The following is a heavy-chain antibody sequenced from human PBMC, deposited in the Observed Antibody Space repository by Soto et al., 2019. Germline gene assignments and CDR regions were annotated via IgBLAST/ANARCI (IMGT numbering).Heavy chain of an antibody. D-gene: IGHD6-13*01. V-gene: IGHV4-61*01. J-gene: IGHJ5*02. CDR3: ARASYSSSSNWFDP. Sequence: PLETLSLTCTVSGGSVSSGSYYWSWIRQPPGKGLEWIGYIYYSGSTNYNPSLKSRVTISVDTSKNQFSLKLSSVTAADTAVYYCARASYSSSSNWFDPWGQGTLVTVSS. CDR1: GGSVSSGSYY. CDR2: IYYSGST.